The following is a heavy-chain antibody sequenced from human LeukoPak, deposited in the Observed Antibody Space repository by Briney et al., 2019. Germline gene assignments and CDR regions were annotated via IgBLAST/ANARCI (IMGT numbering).Heavy chain of an antibody. CDR2: ISYDGSNK. Sequence: GGSLRLSCAASGFTFSSYGMHWVRQAPGKGLEWVAVISYDGSNKYYADSVKGRFTISRDSSKNTLYLQMNSLRAEDTAVYYCAKESGSSGWHYYFDYWGQGTLDTVSS. J-gene: IGHJ4*02. CDR3: AKESGSSGWHYYFDY. D-gene: IGHD6-19*01. CDR1: GFTFSSYG. V-gene: IGHV3-30*18.